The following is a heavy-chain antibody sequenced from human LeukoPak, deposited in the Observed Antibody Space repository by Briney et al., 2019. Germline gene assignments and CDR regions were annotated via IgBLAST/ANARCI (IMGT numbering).Heavy chain of an antibody. Sequence: ASVKVSCKASGGTFSSYAISWVRQAPGQGLEWMGWINPNSGGTNYAQKFQGRVTMTRDTSISTAYMELSRLRSDDTAVYYCARGGIVLMVSAVDYWGQGTLVTVSS. D-gene: IGHD2-8*01. CDR1: GGTFSSYA. CDR3: ARGGIVLMVSAVDY. V-gene: IGHV1-2*02. J-gene: IGHJ4*02. CDR2: INPNSGGT.